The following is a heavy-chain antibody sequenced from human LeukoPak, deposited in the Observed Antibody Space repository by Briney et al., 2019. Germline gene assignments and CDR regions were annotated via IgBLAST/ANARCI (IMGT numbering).Heavy chain of an antibody. Sequence: PGGSLRLSCAASGFTFSKYGMNWVRQAPGKGLEWLSGISPRGGGTYYADSVKGRFTISRDDSKNTLSLQMNSLRVEDTAVYYCARDLAWGAFDYWGHGMLVTVSS. CDR3: ARDLAWGAFDY. V-gene: IGHV3-23*01. J-gene: IGHJ4*01. CDR1: GFTFSKYG. CDR2: ISPRGGGT. D-gene: IGHD7-27*01.